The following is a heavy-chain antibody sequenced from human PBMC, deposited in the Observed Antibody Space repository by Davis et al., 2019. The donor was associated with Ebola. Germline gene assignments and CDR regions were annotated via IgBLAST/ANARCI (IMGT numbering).Heavy chain of an antibody. CDR2: ISAYNGNT. CDR3: ARAQFPTTSDH. D-gene: IGHD4-17*01. V-gene: IGHV1-18*01. CDR1: GYTFTSYG. Sequence: AASVKVSCKASGYTFTSYGISWVRQAPGQGLEWMGWISAYNGNTNYAQKLQGRVTMTTDTSTSTAYMEVGSLKSDDTAVYYCARAQFPTTSDHWGQGTLVIVSS. J-gene: IGHJ4*02.